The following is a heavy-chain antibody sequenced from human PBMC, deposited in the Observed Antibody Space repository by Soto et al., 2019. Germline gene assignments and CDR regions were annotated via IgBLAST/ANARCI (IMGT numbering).Heavy chain of an antibody. CDR1: GFSLSTYW. J-gene: IGHJ2*01. Sequence: GGSLRLSCAASGFSLSTYWMSWVRQAPGKGLEWVSAISGSGGSTYYADSVKGRFTISRDNSKNTLYLQMNSLRAEDTAVYYCAKHSSGWYGWYFDLWGRGTLVTVSS. CDR2: ISGSGGST. D-gene: IGHD6-19*01. V-gene: IGHV3-23*01. CDR3: AKHSSGWYGWYFDL.